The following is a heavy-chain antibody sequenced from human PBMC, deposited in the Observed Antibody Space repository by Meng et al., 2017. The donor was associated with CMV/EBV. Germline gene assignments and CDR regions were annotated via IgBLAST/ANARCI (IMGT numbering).Heavy chain of an antibody. V-gene: IGHV3-23*01. J-gene: IGHJ3*02. CDR1: GFTFSSYA. Sequence: GESLKISCAASGFTFSSYAMSWVRQAPGKGLEWVSAISGSGGSTYYADSVKGRFTISRDNSKNTLYLQMNSLRAEDTAVYYCAKVRGSGGWYGYRDAFDIWGQGTMVTVSS. CDR3: AKVRGSGGWYGYRDAFDI. CDR2: ISGSGGST. D-gene: IGHD6-19*01.